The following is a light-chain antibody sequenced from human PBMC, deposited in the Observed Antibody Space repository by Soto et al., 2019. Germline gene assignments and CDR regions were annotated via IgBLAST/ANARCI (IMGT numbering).Light chain of an antibody. J-gene: IGKJ1*01. CDR2: GAS. V-gene: IGKV3-15*01. CDR3: QQFNSWPRT. CDR1: QSVSGN. Sequence: IVMTQSPATVSASPGERVTLSCRASQSVSGNVAWYHQKPGQPPRLLVYGASTTTTDIPARFFGSGSETDFTLTITRLQSEDFGTCYCQQFNSWPRTFGQGTKVEIK.